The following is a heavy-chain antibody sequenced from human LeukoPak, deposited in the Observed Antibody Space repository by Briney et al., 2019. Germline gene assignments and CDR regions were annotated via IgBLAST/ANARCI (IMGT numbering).Heavy chain of an antibody. CDR3: AKALYYYDSSGYSPPYYYYGMGV. CDR1: GFTFSSYS. D-gene: IGHD3-22*01. Sequence: GGSLRLSCAASGFTFSSYSMNWVRQAPGKGLEWVSSISSSSSYIYYADSVKGRFTISRDNAKNTLYLQMNSLRAEDTAVYYCAKALYYYDSSGYSPPYYYYGMGVWGQGTTVTVSS. J-gene: IGHJ6*02. CDR2: ISSSSSYI. V-gene: IGHV3-21*04.